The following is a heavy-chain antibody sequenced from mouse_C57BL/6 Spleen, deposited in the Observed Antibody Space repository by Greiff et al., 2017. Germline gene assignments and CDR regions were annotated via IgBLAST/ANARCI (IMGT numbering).Heavy chain of an antibody. CDR2: IYPGDGDT. J-gene: IGHJ1*03. CDR1: GYAFSSSW. D-gene: IGHD1-1*01. CDR3: ARAYYYGSSYVWYFDV. Sequence: VQLQESGPELVKPGASVKISCKASGYAFSSSWMNWVKQRPGKGLEWIGRIYPGDGDTNYNGKFKGKATLTADKSSSTAYMQLSSLTSEDSAVYFCARAYYYGSSYVWYFDVWGTGTTVTVSS. V-gene: IGHV1-82*01.